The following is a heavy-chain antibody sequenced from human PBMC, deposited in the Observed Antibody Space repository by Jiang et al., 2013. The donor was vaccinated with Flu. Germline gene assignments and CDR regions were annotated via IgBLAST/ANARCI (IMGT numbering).Heavy chain of an antibody. D-gene: IGHD3-22*01. Sequence: SGAEVKKPGASVKVSCKASGYTFTRHYVHWVRQAPGQGLEWMGIINPSGGSTSYAQKFQGRVTMTRDTSTSTVYMELNSLRSEDTAVYYCARGHPIYNYDKSVYPTRPYFFDYWGQGTLVTVSS. CDR3: ARGHPIYNYDKSVYPTRPYFFDY. CDR2: INPSGGST. CDR1: GYTFTRHY. V-gene: IGHV1-46*01. J-gene: IGHJ4*01.